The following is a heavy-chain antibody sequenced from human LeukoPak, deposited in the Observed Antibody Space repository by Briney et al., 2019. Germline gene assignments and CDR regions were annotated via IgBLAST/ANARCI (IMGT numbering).Heavy chain of an antibody. Sequence: SETLSLTCTVSGGSISSYYWSWIRQPAGKGLEWIGHIYTSGSTNSNYNPSLKSRVTMSVDTSKNQFSLKLNSVTAADTAVYYCARGRVYYDSTGYLIWGQGTMVTVSS. J-gene: IGHJ3*02. V-gene: IGHV4-4*07. CDR1: GGSISSYY. D-gene: IGHD3-22*01. CDR2: IYTSGSTNS. CDR3: ARGRVYYDSTGYLI.